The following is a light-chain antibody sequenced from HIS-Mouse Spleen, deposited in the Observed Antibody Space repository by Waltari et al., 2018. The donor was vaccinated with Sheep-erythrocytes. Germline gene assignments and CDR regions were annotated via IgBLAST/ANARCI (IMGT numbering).Light chain of an antibody. CDR1: SRDVGGYNY. CDR2: EVS. J-gene: IGLJ2*01. V-gene: IGLV2-14*01. Sequence: QSALTQPASVSGSPGQSITISCTGPSRDVGGYNYVSWYQQHPGKAPKLMIYEVSNRPSGVSNRFSGSKSGNTASLTISGLQAEDEADYYCSSYTSSSTPVVFGGGTKLTVL. CDR3: SSYTSSSTPVV.